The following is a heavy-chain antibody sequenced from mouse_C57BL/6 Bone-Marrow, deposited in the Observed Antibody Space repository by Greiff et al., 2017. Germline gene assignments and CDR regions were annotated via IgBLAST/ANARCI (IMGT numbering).Heavy chain of an antibody. CDR3: ARAKPYYFDY. V-gene: IGHV5-16*01. CDR2: INYDGSST. CDR1: GFTFSDYY. Sequence: EVMLVESEGGLVQPGSSMKLSCTASGFTFSDYYMAWVRQVPEKGLEWVANINYDGSSTYYLDSLKSRFIISRDNAKNILYLQMSSLKSEDTATYYCARAKPYYFDYWGQGTTLTVSS. J-gene: IGHJ2*01.